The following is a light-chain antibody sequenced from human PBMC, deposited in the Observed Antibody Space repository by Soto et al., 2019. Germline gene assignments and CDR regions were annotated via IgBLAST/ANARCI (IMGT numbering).Light chain of an antibody. J-gene: IGLJ3*02. CDR3: GTWDSSLSAMV. V-gene: IGLV1-51*01. Sequence: QSVLTQPPSVSAAPGQKVTISCSGTTPNIGNNYVSWYQQLPGTATKLLIYDHNKRPSGIPDRFSGSKSGTSASLGITGLQTGDEADYYCGTWDSSLSAMVFGGGTKVTVL. CDR2: DHN. CDR1: TPNIGNNY.